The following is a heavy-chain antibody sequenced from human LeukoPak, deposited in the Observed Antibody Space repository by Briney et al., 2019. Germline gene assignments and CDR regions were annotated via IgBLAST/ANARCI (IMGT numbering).Heavy chain of an antibody. Sequence: SETLSLTCTVSGGSISSGGYYWSWIRQHPGKGLEWIVYIYYSGSTYYNPSLKSRVTISVDTSKNQFSLKLSSVTAADTAVYYCARDRCSSTSCYTLGWYFDLWGRGTLVTVSS. CDR3: ARDRCSSTSCYTLGWYFDL. CDR2: IYYSGST. D-gene: IGHD2-2*02. V-gene: IGHV4-31*03. J-gene: IGHJ2*01. CDR1: GGSISSGGYY.